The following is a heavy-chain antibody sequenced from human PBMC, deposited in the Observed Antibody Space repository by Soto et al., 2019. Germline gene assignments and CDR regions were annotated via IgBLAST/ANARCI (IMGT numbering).Heavy chain of an antibody. CDR3: ARVYYGSGSYYNLESYYYYYGMDV. Sequence: QVQLVQSGAEVKKPGASVKVSCKASGYTFTSYAMHWVRQAPGQRLEWMGWINAGNGNTKYSQKFQGRVTITRDTSASTAYMELSSLRSEDTAVYYCARVYYGSGSYYNLESYYYYYGMDVWGQGTTVTVSS. CDR1: GYTFTSYA. V-gene: IGHV1-3*01. J-gene: IGHJ6*02. CDR2: INAGNGNT. D-gene: IGHD3-10*01.